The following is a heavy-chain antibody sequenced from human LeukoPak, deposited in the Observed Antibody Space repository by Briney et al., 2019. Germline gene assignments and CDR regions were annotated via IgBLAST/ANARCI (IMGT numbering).Heavy chain of an antibody. CDR2: ISAYNGNT. CDR3: ARVRQQLKPFYYYGMDV. V-gene: IGHV1-18*01. D-gene: IGHD6-13*01. CDR1: GYTFTSYG. Sequence: GASVKVSCKASGYTFTSYGISWVRQAPGQGLEWMGWISAYNGNTNYAQKLQGRVTMTTDTSTSTAYMELRSLRSDDTAVYYCARVRQQLKPFYYYGMDVWGQGTTVTVSS. J-gene: IGHJ6*02.